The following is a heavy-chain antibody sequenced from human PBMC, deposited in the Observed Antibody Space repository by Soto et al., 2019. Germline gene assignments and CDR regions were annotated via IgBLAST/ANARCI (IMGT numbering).Heavy chain of an antibody. Sequence: QVQLQESGPGLVKPSETLSLTCTVSGGSISSYYWSWIRQPPGKGLEWIGYIYYSGSTNYNPSLKSRVTISVDTSKNQFSLKLSSVTAADTAVYYCARTSRSFYDSSAGLGRYYYYYGMDVWGQGTTVTVSS. CDR2: IYYSGST. D-gene: IGHD3-22*01. CDR1: GGSISSYY. V-gene: IGHV4-59*01. J-gene: IGHJ6*02. CDR3: ARTSRSFYDSSAGLGRYYYYYGMDV.